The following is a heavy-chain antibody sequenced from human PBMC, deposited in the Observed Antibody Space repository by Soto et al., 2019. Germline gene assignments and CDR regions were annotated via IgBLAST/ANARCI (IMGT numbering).Heavy chain of an antibody. D-gene: IGHD3-16*01. CDR3: AERGRGSYFDY. Sequence: EVQLLESGGGLVQPGGSLRLSCAASGFTFSSYAMRWVRQAPGKGLEWVSAISGSGGSTYYADSVKGRFTISRDNSTVARDGQRNRLRGEDTAVSYCAERGRGSYFDYWGQGTLVTVS. V-gene: IGHV3-23*01. CDR2: ISGSGGST. CDR1: GFTFSSYA. J-gene: IGHJ4*02.